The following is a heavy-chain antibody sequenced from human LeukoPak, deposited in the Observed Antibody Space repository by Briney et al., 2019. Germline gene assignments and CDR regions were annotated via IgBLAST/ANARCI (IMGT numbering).Heavy chain of an antibody. J-gene: IGHJ5*02. Sequence: SETLSLTCTVSGYSISSGYYWGWIRQPPGKGLEWIGSIYHSGSTYYNPSPKSRVTISVDTSKNQFSLKLSSVTAADTAVYYWARREGYGDLNWFDPWGQGTLVTVSS. CDR3: ARREGYGDLNWFDP. CDR1: GYSISSGYY. CDR2: IYHSGST. V-gene: IGHV4-38-2*02. D-gene: IGHD4-17*01.